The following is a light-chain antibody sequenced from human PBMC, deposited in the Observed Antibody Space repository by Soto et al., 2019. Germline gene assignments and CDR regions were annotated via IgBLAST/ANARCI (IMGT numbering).Light chain of an antibody. CDR1: QGITND. V-gene: IGKV1-6*01. Sequence: AIQMTQSPSSLSASVGDRVTITCRASQGITNDLGWYQQKPGKAPKLLIFAASSLQTGVPSRFSGSGSGTDLTLTISSLQPEDFATYYCLQNYNYPRTFGQGTKVEIK. CDR2: AAS. CDR3: LQNYNYPRT. J-gene: IGKJ1*01.